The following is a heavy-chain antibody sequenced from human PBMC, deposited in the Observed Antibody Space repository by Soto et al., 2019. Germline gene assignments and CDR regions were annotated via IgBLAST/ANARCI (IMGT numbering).Heavy chain of an antibody. D-gene: IGHD3-16*01. CDR3: AKGLRRLLRTQYYYGLDV. CDR1: GFTFSPYA. Sequence: LXLSCASSGFTFSPYAMTWVRQAPGKGLEWFSSISGSGGNTNYADSVKGRFTVSRDNSKRTLSLQMNSLTEEDTAIYYCAKGLRRLLRTQYYYGLDVWGRGTTVTVSS. V-gene: IGHV3-23*01. J-gene: IGHJ6*02. CDR2: ISGSGGNT.